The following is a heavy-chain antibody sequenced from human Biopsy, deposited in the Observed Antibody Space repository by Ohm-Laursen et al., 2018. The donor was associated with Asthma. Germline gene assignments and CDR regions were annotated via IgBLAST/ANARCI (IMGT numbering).Heavy chain of an antibody. Sequence: SLRLSCTASGFVFSQSGMHWVRQAPGKGLVWVARINSDGSSLSYADSVKGRFTVSRDNAKNTLYLQMNSLRGEDTAVYYCAVLGRITNAYWGQGTLVTVSS. CDR3: AVLGRITNAY. V-gene: IGHV3-74*01. CDR2: INSDGSSL. J-gene: IGHJ4*02. D-gene: IGHD1-20*01. CDR1: GFVFSQSG.